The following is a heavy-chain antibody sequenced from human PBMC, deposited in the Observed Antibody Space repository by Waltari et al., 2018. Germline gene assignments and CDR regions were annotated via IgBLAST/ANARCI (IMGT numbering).Heavy chain of an antibody. CDR2: ISYDGSNK. D-gene: IGHD1-26*01. CDR3: AKVGGSSSFDY. CDR1: GFTFSSYG. V-gene: IGHV3-30*18. J-gene: IGHJ4*02. Sequence: QVQLVESGGGVVQPGRSLRLSCAASGFTFSSYGMHWVRQAPGKGLEWVAGISYDGSNKYYADSVKGRFTISRDNSKNTLYLQMNSLRAEDTAVYYCAKVGGSSSFDYWGQGTLVTVSS.